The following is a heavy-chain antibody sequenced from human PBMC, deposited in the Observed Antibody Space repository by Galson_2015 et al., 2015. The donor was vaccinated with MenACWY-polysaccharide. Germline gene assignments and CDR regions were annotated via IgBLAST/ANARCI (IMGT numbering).Heavy chain of an antibody. J-gene: IGHJ6*02. CDR3: AKDKGSYGQYYYYYYGMDV. CDR1: GFTFDDYA. CDR2: ISWNSGSI. D-gene: IGHD5-18*01. V-gene: IGHV3-9*01. Sequence: SLRLSCAASGFTFDDYAMHWVRQAPGKGLEWVSGISWNSGSIGYADSVKGRFTISRDNAKNSLYLQMNSLRAEDTALYYCAKDKGSYGQYYYYYYGMDVWGQGTTVTVSS.